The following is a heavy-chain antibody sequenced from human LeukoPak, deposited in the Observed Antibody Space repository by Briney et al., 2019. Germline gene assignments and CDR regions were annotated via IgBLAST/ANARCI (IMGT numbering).Heavy chain of an antibody. CDR2: IRYDGSNK. CDR3: AKDTTHYRVWDDYDSTVLSY. J-gene: IGHJ4*02. CDR1: GFTFRIYG. V-gene: IGHV3-30*02. D-gene: IGHD3-22*01. Sequence: PGGSLRLSCAASGFTFRIYGMNWVRQAPGKGLEWAAFIRYDGSNKYYADSVKGRFTISRDNSKNTLYLQMNSLRAADTAVYYCAKDTTHYRVWDDYDSTVLSYWGQGTLVTVSS.